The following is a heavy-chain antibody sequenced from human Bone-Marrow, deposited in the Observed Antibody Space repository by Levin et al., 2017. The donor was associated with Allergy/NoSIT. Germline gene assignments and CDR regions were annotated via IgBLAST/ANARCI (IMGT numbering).Heavy chain of an antibody. J-gene: IGHJ6*03. V-gene: IGHV3-23*01. CDR2: ISGSGGTT. CDR3: AKGKSPVATRAMDV. Sequence: GGSLRLSCFASGFSFNLYGMNWVRQAPGKGLEWVSAISGSGGTTYYAGSVKGRFTISRDKSENTLYLQMNSLRADDTAVYYCAKGKSPVATRAMDVWGKGTTVAVSS. CDR1: GFSFNLYG. D-gene: IGHD5-12*01.